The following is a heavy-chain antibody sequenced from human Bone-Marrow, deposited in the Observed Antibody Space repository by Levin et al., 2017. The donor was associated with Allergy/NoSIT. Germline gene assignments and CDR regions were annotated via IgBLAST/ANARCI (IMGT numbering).Heavy chain of an antibody. Sequence: ASVKVSCKTSGYTFTVYYMHWVRQAPGQGLEWMGRINPNTGVTNYAQNFQGRVTMTRDTSISTAYIELSSLSSDDTAVYYCARIGSNHNFDYGGQGTLVTVSS. CDR2: INPNTGVT. J-gene: IGHJ4*02. V-gene: IGHV1-2*06. D-gene: IGHD1-14*01. CDR3: ARIGSNHNFDY. CDR1: GYTFTVYY.